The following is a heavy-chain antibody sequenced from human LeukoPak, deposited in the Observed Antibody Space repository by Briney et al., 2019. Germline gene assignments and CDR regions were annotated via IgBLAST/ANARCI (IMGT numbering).Heavy chain of an antibody. V-gene: IGHV4-4*07. CDR3: ARSMGGQNVVVVIVSYFDY. CDR2: IYTSGST. CDR1: GGSISSYY. J-gene: IGHJ4*02. Sequence: PSETLSLTCTVSGGSISSYYWSWIRQPAGKGLEWIGRIYTSGSTNYNPSLKSRVTMSVDTSKNQFSLKLSSATAADTAVYYCARSMGGQNVVVVIVSYFDYWGQGTLVTVSS. D-gene: IGHD2-15*01.